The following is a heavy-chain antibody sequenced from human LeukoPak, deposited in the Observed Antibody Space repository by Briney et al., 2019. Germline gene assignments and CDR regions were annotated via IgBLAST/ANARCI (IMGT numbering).Heavy chain of an antibody. V-gene: IGHV1-69*13. D-gene: IGHD2-2*01. J-gene: IGHJ4*02. CDR2: IIPIFGTA. CDR1: GGTFSSYA. Sequence: SVKVSCKASGGTFSSYAISWVRQAPGQGLEWMGGIIPIFGTANYAQKFQGRVTITADESTSTAYMELSSLRSEDTAVYYCAVVQTVDDNYYFDYWGQGTLVTVSS. CDR3: AVVQTVDDNYYFDY.